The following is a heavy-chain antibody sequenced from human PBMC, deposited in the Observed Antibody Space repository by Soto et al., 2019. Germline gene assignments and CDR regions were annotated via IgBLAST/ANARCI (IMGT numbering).Heavy chain of an antibody. V-gene: IGHV3-9*01. CDR2: ISWNSGDI. D-gene: IGHD6-19*01. J-gene: IGHJ4*02. CDR3: AKDASYASGWGCDS. CDR1: GFSFDDYA. Sequence: EVQLLESGGGLGQPGSSLRLSCAASGFSFDDYAMHWVRQAPGKGLQWVSGISWNSGDIGYADAVRGRFTISRDSGTNSLYPQMDSLKLEDTALYYCAKDASYASGWGCDSWGQGTLVTVST.